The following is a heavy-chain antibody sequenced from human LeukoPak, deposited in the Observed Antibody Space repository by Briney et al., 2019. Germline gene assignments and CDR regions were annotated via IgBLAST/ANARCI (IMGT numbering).Heavy chain of an antibody. J-gene: IGHJ4*02. V-gene: IGHV4-31*03. CDR3: ARAGDYYDSRGYYYSFDY. CDR2: IYYSGST. D-gene: IGHD3-22*01. Sequence: SETLSLTCTVSGGSISSGGYYWSWIRQHPGKGLEWIGYIYYSGSTYYNPSLKSRVTISVDTSKNQFSLKLSSVTAADTAVYYCARAGDYYDSRGYYYSFDYWGQGTLVTVSS. CDR1: GGSISSGGYY.